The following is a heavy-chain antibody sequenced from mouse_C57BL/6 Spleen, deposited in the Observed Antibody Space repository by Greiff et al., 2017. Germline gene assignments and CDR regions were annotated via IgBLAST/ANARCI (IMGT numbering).Heavy chain of an antibody. CDR3: ARNMDYYGSSYPYAMDY. CDR1: GFSLTSYG. Sequence: QVQLKESGPGLVQPSQSLSITCTVSGFSLTSYGVHWVRQSPGKGLEWLGVLWSGGSTDYNAAFISRLSISKDNSKSQVFFKMNSLQADDTAIYYCARNMDYYGSSYPYAMDYWGQGTSVTVSS. V-gene: IGHV2-2*01. CDR2: LWSGGST. D-gene: IGHD1-1*01. J-gene: IGHJ4*01.